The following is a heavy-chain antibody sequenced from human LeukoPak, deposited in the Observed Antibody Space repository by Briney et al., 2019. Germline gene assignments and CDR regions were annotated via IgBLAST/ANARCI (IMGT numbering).Heavy chain of an antibody. CDR2: FYSDGGRT. D-gene: IGHD1-26*01. CDR1: GFTLSSNW. J-gene: IGHJ3*02. V-gene: IGHV3-74*01. Sequence: GGSLRLSCAGSGFTLSSNWMHWVRQAPGKGLVWVARFYSDGGRTNYADSVKGRFTISGDNAKNTQYLQMSSLRAEDTAVYYCARSGRGGAFDIWGQGTMDTVSS. CDR3: ARSGRGGAFDI.